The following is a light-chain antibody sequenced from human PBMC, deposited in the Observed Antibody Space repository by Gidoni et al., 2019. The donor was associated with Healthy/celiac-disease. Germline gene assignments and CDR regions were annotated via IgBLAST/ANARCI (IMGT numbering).Light chain of an antibody. CDR2: GTS. CDR1: QSVSSSY. Sequence: EIVLTQSPGTLYFSPWERATLSCRASQSVSSSYLAGYQQKPGQAPRLLIYGTSSRATGIPDRFSVSGSGTDFTLTISRLEPEDFAVYYCQQYGSSPGWTFGQGTKVEIK. J-gene: IGKJ1*01. V-gene: IGKV3-20*01. CDR3: QQYGSSPGWT.